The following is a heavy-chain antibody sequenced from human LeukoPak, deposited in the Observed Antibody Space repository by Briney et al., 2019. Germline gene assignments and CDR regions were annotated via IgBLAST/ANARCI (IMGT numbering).Heavy chain of an antibody. D-gene: IGHD2-15*01. J-gene: IGHJ4*02. CDR3: ATVAGDCSGGRCYLLRFDY. CDR1: GFTFRSHA. Sequence: GGSLRLSCAASGFTFRSHAMSWVRQAPGKGLEWVANIKLDGTSKDYVDSVKGRFTIFRDNAKNSLYLQMNNLRGDDTAVYYCATVAGDCSGGRCYLLRFDYWGQGTLVTVSS. CDR2: IKLDGTSK. V-gene: IGHV3-7*01.